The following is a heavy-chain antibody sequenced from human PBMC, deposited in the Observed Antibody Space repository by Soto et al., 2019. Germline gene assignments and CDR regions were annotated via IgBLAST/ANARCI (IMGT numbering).Heavy chain of an antibody. CDR1: GGSFSGYY. Sequence: SETLSLTCAVYGGSFSGYYWSWIRQPPGKGLEWIGEINHSGSTNYNPSLKSRVTISVDTSKNQFSLKLSSVTAADTAVYYCARADIAVAGIMGWFDPWGQGTLVT. CDR3: ARADIAVAGIMGWFDP. CDR2: INHSGST. D-gene: IGHD6-19*01. J-gene: IGHJ5*02. V-gene: IGHV4-34*01.